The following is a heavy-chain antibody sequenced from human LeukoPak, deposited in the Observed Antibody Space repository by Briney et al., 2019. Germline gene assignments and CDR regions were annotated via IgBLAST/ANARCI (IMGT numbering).Heavy chain of an antibody. Sequence: GGSLRPSCAASGFTFSSYAMTWVRQAPGKGLEWASAISGSGGHTYYADSVKGRFTISRDNSKNTVYLQMSSLRAEDTALYYCAKEDYDFWTGNYGGSKSFDYWGQGTLVTVSS. CDR2: ISGSGGHT. CDR3: AKEDYDFWTGNYGGSKSFDY. CDR1: GFTFSSYA. V-gene: IGHV3-23*01. D-gene: IGHD3-3*01. J-gene: IGHJ4*02.